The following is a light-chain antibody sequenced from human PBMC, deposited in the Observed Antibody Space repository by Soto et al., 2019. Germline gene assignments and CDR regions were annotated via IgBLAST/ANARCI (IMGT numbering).Light chain of an antibody. J-gene: IGKJ3*01. V-gene: IGKV3-11*01. CDR1: QSVSNH. CDR2: DAS. Sequence: EIVLTQSPATLSLSPGERATLSCRASQSVSNHLAWYQQKPGQAPRLLIYDASKRATGSPGRFSDSGSGTDFTLTISSLEPEDFAVYYCQLRNSWPPVFTFGPGTKVDIK. CDR3: QLRNSWPPVFT.